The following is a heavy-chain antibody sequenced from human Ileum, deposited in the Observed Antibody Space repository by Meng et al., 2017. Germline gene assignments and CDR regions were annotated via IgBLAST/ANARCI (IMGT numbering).Heavy chain of an antibody. CDR1: GFTFGDYA. J-gene: IGHJ6*02. CDR2: IRSKAYGGTT. Sequence: GESLKISCTASGFTFGDYAMSWFRQAPGKGLEWVGFIRSKAYGGTTEYAASVKGRFTISRDDSKSIAYLQMNSLKTEDTAVYYCTRQQWLDHYYYYGMDVWGQGTTVTVSS. D-gene: IGHD6-19*01. CDR3: TRQQWLDHYYYYGMDV. V-gene: IGHV3-49*03.